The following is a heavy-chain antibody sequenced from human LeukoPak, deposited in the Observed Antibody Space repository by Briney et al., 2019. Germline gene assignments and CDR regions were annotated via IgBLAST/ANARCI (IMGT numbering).Heavy chain of an antibody. CDR1: GFTFTISA. J-gene: IGHJ4*02. Sequence: SEKLSFKASGFTFTISAMQWVRQARGQRLERIGWSVVGSGNTNYAQKFQERVTITREMSTSTAYRELSSLRPEDTAVYYYARDLYGDPKGYFDYWGKGNVVNVS. D-gene: IGHD4-17*01. V-gene: IGHV1-58*02. CDR2: SVVGSGNT. CDR3: ARDLYGDPKGYFDY.